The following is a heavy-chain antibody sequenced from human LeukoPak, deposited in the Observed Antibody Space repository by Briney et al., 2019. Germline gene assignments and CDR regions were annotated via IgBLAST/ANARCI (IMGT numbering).Heavy chain of an antibody. CDR3: AREHGSGSYSRFDP. CDR2: IYTSGST. V-gene: IGHV4-61*02. D-gene: IGHD3-10*01. CDR1: GGSISSGSYY. J-gene: IGHJ5*02. Sequence: SQTLSLTCTVSGGSISSGSYYWSWIRQPAGKGLEWIGRIYTSGSTNYNPSLKSRVTISVDTSKNQFSLKLSSVTAADTAVYYCAREHGSGSYSRFDPWGQGTLVTVSS.